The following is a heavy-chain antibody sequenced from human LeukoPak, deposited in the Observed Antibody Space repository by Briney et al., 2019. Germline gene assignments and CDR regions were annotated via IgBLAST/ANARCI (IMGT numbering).Heavy chain of an antibody. V-gene: IGHV3-11*04. CDR3: ARVRGTTGTTRAFDI. J-gene: IGHJ3*02. CDR1: GFTFSDYY. D-gene: IGHD1-1*01. CDR2: ISNSGNTI. Sequence: PGGSLRLSCAASGFTFSDYYMSWIRQAPGKGLEWVSYISNSGNTIYYADSVKGRFTISRGNAKNSLYLQLNSLRAEDTAVYYCARVRGTTGTTRAFDIWGQGTMVTVSS.